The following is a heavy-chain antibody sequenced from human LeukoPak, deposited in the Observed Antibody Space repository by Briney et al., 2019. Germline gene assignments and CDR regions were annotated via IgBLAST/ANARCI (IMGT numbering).Heavy chain of an antibody. D-gene: IGHD4-23*01. Sequence: PSETLSLTCTVSGGSISSYYWSWIRQPPGKGLEWIGYIYYSGSTNYNPSLKSRVTISVDTSKNQFSLKLSSVTAADTAVYYCARHRFYGDNFNWFDPWGQGTLVTVSS. CDR3: ARHRFYGDNFNWFDP. CDR2: IYYSGST. CDR1: GGSISSYY. J-gene: IGHJ5*02. V-gene: IGHV4-59*01.